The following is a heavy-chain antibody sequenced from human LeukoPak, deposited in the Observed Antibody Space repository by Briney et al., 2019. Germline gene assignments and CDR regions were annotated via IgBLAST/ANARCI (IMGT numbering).Heavy chain of an antibody. D-gene: IGHD3-22*01. Sequence: SETLSLTCTVSGGSISSYYWSWIRQPAGKGLEWIGRIYTSGSTNYNPSLKSRVTMSVDTSKNQFSLKLSSVTAADTAVYYCARDIVYYYDSSGYYWFDPWGQGTLVTVSS. CDR1: GGSISSYY. J-gene: IGHJ5*02. CDR3: ARDIVYYYDSSGYYWFDP. V-gene: IGHV4-4*07. CDR2: IYTSGST.